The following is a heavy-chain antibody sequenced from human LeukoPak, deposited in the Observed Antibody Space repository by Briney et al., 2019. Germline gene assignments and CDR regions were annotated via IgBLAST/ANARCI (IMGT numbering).Heavy chain of an antibody. V-gene: IGHV3-23*01. CDR2: ISGSGGSI. D-gene: IGHD3-22*01. CDR3: AKDRDDSSGFYHDY. Sequence: GGSLRLSCAASGFTFSSYTMSWVRQAPGKGLAWVSSISGSGGSIYYADSVKGRFTISRDNFKNILYLQMNSLRAEDTAVYYCAKDRDDSSGFYHDYWGQGTLLTVSS. J-gene: IGHJ4*02. CDR1: GFTFSSYT.